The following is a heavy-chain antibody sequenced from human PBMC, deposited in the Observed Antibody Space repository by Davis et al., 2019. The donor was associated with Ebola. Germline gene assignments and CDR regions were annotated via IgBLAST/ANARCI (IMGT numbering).Heavy chain of an antibody. D-gene: IGHD2-15*01. Sequence: MPSETLSLTCAVSGGSISSSNWWSWVRQPPGKGLEWIGEIYHSGSTNYNPSLKSRVTISVDKSKNQFSLKLSSVTAADTAVYYCASLGCSGGSCYNGLNYWGQGTLVTVSS. CDR1: GGSISSSNW. J-gene: IGHJ4*02. CDR3: ASLGCSGGSCYNGLNY. CDR2: IYHSGST. V-gene: IGHV4-4*02.